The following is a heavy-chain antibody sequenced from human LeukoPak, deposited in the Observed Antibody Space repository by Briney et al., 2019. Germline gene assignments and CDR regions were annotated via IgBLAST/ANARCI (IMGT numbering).Heavy chain of an antibody. Sequence: GGSLRLSCAASGFTFSSYAMSWVRQAPGKGLEWVSAISSSGGSTYYADSVKGRFTISRDNSKNTLYLQMNSLRAEDTAVYYCAKVDDSSGYYYNYWGQGTLVTVSS. J-gene: IGHJ4*02. D-gene: IGHD3-22*01. CDR2: ISSSGGST. CDR3: AKVDDSSGYYYNY. V-gene: IGHV3-23*01. CDR1: GFTFSSYA.